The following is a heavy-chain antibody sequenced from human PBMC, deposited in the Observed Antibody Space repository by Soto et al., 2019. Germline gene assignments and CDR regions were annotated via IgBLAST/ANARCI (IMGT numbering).Heavy chain of an antibody. V-gene: IGHV1-69*04. J-gene: IGHJ4*02. CDR2: IIPILGIA. D-gene: IGHD6-13*01. Sequence: GASVKVSCKASGGTFSSYTISWVRQAPGQGLEWMGRIIPILGIANYAQKFQGRVTITADNSKNMLYLQMNSLKAEDTAVYFCARDASSSSSLGYWGQGTLVTVSS. CDR1: GGTFSSYT. CDR3: ARDASSSSSLGY.